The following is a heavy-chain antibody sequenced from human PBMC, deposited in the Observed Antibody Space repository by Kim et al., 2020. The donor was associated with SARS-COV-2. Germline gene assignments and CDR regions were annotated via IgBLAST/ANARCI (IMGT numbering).Heavy chain of an antibody. D-gene: IGHD2-8*02. CDR2: INNSGGDT. CDR1: GFTFSSFA. CDR3: TKGRRSVSVYSWT. J-gene: IGHJ5*02. V-gene: IGHV3-23*01. Sequence: GGSLRLSCVASGFTFSSFAMTWVRQAPGKGLEWVSGINNSGGDTYYADSVKGRFTISRDNSKSTLYLQMNSLRVEDTAIYYCTKGRRSVSVYSWTWGQGTQVTVSS.